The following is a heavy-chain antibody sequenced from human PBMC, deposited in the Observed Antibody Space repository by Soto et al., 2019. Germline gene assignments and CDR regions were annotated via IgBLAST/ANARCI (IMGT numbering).Heavy chain of an antibody. D-gene: IGHD1-26*01. CDR1: GFTFSSYA. V-gene: IGHV3-23*01. J-gene: IGHJ4*02. CDR3: ARLGSGSYYDY. Sequence: EVQLLESGGGLVQPGGSLRLSCAASGFTFSSYAMRWVRQAPGKGLEWVSAISGSGGSTYYADSVKGRFTISRDNSKNTLYLQVNSLRAEDTAVYYCARLGSGSYYDYWGQGTLVTVSS. CDR2: ISGSGGST.